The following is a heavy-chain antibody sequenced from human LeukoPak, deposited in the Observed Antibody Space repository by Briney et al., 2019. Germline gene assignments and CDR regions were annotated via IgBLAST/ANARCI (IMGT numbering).Heavy chain of an antibody. CDR2: INHSGST. CDR3: ARDQKGASCYDK. V-gene: IGHV4-34*01. CDR1: GGSFSHYY. D-gene: IGHD2-2*01. Sequence: PSETLSLTCAVYGGSFSHYYWSWIRQPPGKGLEWIGEINHSGSTNYDPSLKSRVTISADTAKNQFSLKLSSVTAADTAVYYCARDQKGASCYDKWGQGTLVTVSS. J-gene: IGHJ4*02.